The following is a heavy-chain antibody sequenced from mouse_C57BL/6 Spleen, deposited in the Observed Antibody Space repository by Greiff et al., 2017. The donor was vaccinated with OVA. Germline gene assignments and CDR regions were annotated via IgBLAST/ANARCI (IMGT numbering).Heavy chain of an antibody. V-gene: IGHV1-81*01. CDR3: ARGATVAYYAMDY. CDR1: GYTFTSSG. CDR2: IYPRSGNT. Sequence: QVQLKQSGAELARPGASVKLSCKASGYTFTSSGISWVKQRTGQGLEWIGEIYPRSGNTYYNEKVTGKATLTADKSSSTAYMELRSLTSEDSAVYFWARGATVAYYAMDYWGQGTSVTVSS. D-gene: IGHD1-1*01. J-gene: IGHJ4*01.